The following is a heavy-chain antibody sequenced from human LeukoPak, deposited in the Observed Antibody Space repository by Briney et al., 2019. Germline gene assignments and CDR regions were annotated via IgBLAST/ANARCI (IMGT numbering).Heavy chain of an antibody. CDR1: GFTFSSYW. V-gene: IGHV3-7*01. D-gene: IGHD3-16*02. J-gene: IGHJ4*02. CDR2: IKQYGREK. Sequence: GGSLRLSCAASGFTFSSYWMTWVRQAPGKGLEWVANIKQYGREKYYVDSVKGGFTISRDNAKNSLYLQMDSLRAEDTAVYYCARDWFTRLGELSPDRAFDYWGQGTLVTVSS. CDR3: ARDWFTRLGELSPDRAFDY.